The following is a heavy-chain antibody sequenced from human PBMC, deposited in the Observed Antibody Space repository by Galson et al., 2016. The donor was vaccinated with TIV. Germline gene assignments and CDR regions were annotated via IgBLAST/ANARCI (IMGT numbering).Heavy chain of an antibody. Sequence: SVKVSCKASGYTFRDYALHWVRQAPGQRPEWLGWINAGNGNAKLSQRFQDRVTITSDRSASTAYLTLTPLRSEDTAVYLCTSRSSAWNYLAAFDTWGQGTAVTVSS. V-gene: IGHV1-3*01. CDR1: GYTFRDYA. CDR2: INAGNGNA. D-gene: IGHD1-7*01. CDR3: TSRSSAWNYLAAFDT. J-gene: IGHJ3*02.